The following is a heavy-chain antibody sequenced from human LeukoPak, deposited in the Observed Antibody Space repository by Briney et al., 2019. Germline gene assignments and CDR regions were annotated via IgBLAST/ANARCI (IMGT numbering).Heavy chain of an antibody. J-gene: IGHJ3*02. D-gene: IGHD3-22*01. Sequence: PSETLSLTCTVSGGSISSYYWSWIRQPAGKGLEWIGRIYTSGSTNYNPSLKSRVTMSVDTSKNQFSLKLSSVTAADTAVYYCARVGPYYYDSSGYSSHAFDIWGQGTMVTVSS. CDR3: ARVGPYYYDSSGYSSHAFDI. V-gene: IGHV4-4*07. CDR1: GGSISSYY. CDR2: IYTSGST.